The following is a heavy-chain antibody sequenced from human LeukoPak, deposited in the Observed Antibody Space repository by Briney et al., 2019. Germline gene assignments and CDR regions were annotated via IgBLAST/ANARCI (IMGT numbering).Heavy chain of an antibody. V-gene: IGHV1-3*01. CDR1: GYTFINFA. CDR2: INAGNGNT. J-gene: IGHJ4*02. Sequence: ASVKVSCKASGYTFINFAINWGRQAPGQRPEWMGWINAGNGNTKYSQKFQDRVTITRDTSASTAYMELTSLTSEDTAVYYCARVKRSITGTTEGGPDYWGQGTLVTVSS. D-gene: IGHD1-7*01. CDR3: ARVKRSITGTTEGGPDY.